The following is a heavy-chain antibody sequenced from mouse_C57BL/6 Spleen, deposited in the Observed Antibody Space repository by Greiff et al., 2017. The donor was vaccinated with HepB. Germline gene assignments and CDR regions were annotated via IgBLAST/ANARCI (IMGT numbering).Heavy chain of an antibody. CDR1: GYTFTDYE. V-gene: IGHV1-15*01. CDR2: IDPETGGT. CDR3: TSFTTLVATPGYFDY. D-gene: IGHD1-1*01. J-gene: IGHJ2*01. Sequence: VQLQQSGAELVRPGASVTLSCKASGYTFTDYEMHWVKQTPVHGLEWIGAIDPETGGTAYNQKFKGKAILTADKSSSTAYMELRSLTSEDSAVYYCTSFTTLVATPGYFDYWGQGTTLTVSS.